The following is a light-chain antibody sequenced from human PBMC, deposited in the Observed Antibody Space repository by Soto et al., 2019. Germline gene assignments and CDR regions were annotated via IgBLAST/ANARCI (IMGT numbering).Light chain of an antibody. V-gene: IGLV3-21*04. J-gene: IGLJ2*01. CDR3: QVWDRSSDHVV. CDR2: YNS. CDR1: NIGSKS. Sequence: SYELTQPPSVSVAPGKTAMITCGGDNIGSKSVHWYQQKPGQAPVVVINYNSDRPSGIPDRFSGSNSGSTATLTITRVEAGDEADYYCQVWDRSSDHVVFGGGIKLTVL.